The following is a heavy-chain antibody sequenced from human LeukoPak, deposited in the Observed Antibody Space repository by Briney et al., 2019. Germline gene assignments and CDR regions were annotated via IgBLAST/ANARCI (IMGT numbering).Heavy chain of an antibody. Sequence: ASVKVSCKASGYTFTSYGISWVRQAPAQGLEWMGWISAYNGNTNYAQKLQGRVTMTTDTSTSTAYMELRSLRSDDTAVYYCARTGWASYYYDSSGYYYWGPGILVTVSS. J-gene: IGHJ4*02. CDR2: ISAYNGNT. CDR1: GYTFTSYG. CDR3: ARTGWASYYYDSSGYYY. D-gene: IGHD3-22*01. V-gene: IGHV1-18*01.